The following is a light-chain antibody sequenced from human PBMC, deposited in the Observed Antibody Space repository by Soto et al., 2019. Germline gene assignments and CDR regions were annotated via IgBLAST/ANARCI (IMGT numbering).Light chain of an antibody. CDR3: QQYGTSRT. V-gene: IGKV3-20*01. CDR2: DAS. J-gene: IGKJ1*01. CDR1: LSVNSNY. Sequence: EIVLTQSPGTLCLSPGERATLSCRASLSVNSNYLAWYQQKPGQAPRLLMYDASNRATDIPDRFSGSGSGTDFTLTINRLEPEDFAVYYCQQYGTSRTFGQGTKVEIK.